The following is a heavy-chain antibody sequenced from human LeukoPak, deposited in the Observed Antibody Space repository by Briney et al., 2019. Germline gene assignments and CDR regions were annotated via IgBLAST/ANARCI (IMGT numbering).Heavy chain of an antibody. CDR1: GYSFTSYW. V-gene: IGHV5-51*01. CDR2: IYPGDSDT. J-gene: IGHJ5*02. CDR3: ARGYCSGGSCNWFDP. D-gene: IGHD2-15*01. Sequence: GESLKISCKGSGYSFTSYWIGWVRQMPGKGLEWMGIIYPGDSDTRYSPSFQGQVTISADKSISTAYLQWSSLKASDTAMYYCARGYCSGGSCNWFDPWGQGTLVTVSS.